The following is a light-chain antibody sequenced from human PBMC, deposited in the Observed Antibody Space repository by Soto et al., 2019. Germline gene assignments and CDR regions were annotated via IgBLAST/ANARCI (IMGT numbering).Light chain of an antibody. J-gene: IGKJ5*01. V-gene: IGKV3-15*01. Sequence: EIVMTQSPATLSVSPGEIVRLSCRASQDIRSSLAWYQQKPGQAPRLPIYGASIRATGVPATFSGSGSGTEFTLTISRLEPEDFAVYYCQRYGGSPYTFGQGTRLEIK. CDR3: QRYGGSPYT. CDR1: QDIRSS. CDR2: GAS.